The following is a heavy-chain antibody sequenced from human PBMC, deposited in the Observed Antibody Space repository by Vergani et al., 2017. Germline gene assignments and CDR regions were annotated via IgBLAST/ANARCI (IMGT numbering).Heavy chain of an antibody. CDR3: ARHLGIVVVTATLGIDY. J-gene: IGHJ4*02. CDR2: IYYSGST. Sequence: QLQLQESGPGLVKPSETLSLTCTVSGGSISSSSYYWGWIRQPPGKGLEWIGSIYYSGSTYYNPSLKSRVTISVDTSKNQSSLKLSSVTAADTAVYYCARHLGIVVVTATLGIDYWGQGTLVTVSS. CDR1: GGSISSSSYY. D-gene: IGHD2-21*02. V-gene: IGHV4-39*01.